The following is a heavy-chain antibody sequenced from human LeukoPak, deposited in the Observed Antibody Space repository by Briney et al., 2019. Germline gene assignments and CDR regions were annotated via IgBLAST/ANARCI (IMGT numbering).Heavy chain of an antibody. Sequence: PGGSLRLSCAASGFTFSSYELYWVCQAPGKGLEWISYISSRSITIKYADSVRGRFTISRDDARESLYLQMNTLRAEDTAIYYCGASRQYVGAFDIWGQGTLVTVSS. D-gene: IGHD3-16*01. CDR2: ISSRSITI. CDR1: GFTFSSYE. CDR3: GASRQYVGAFDI. J-gene: IGHJ3*02. V-gene: IGHV3-48*03.